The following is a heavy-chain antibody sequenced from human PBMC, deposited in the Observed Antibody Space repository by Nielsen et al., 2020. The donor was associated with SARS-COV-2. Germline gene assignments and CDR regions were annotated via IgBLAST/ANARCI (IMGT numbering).Heavy chain of an antibody. CDR3: ARAGLFSSGSYFDY. D-gene: IGHD6-19*01. V-gene: IGHV3-7*01. CDR1: GLIFSSSW. Sequence: GESLKISCAASGLIFSSSWMSWVRQAPGKGLEWVANIKQDGSEKYYVDSVKGRFTISRDNAKNSLYLQMNSLRAEDTAVYYCARAGLFSSGSYFDYWGQETLVTVSS. J-gene: IGHJ4*02. CDR2: IKQDGSEK.